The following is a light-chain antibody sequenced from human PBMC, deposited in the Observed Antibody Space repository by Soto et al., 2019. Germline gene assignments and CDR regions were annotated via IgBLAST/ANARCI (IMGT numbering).Light chain of an antibody. J-gene: IGLJ1*01. Sequence: QCVLTQLPSASGTPGQRATISCCRSNSNIGSDMVNCYQLLPGAAPEALFNTTNQRPSGVPERFSASKSGTSASLALGGLQSEDEANAACATWDGGLSGPFVFGTESKGTGL. CDR1: NSNIGSDM. CDR3: ATWDGGLSGPFV. V-gene: IGLV1-44*01. CDR2: TTN.